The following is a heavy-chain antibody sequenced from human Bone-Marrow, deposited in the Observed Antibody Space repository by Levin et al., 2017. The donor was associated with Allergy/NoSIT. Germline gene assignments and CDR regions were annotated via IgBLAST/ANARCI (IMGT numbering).Heavy chain of an antibody. J-gene: IGHJ6*02. Sequence: GESLKISCAASGFTFSSYAMSWVRQAPGKGLEWVSAISGSGGSTYYADSVKGRFTISRDNSKNTLYLQMNSLRAEDTAVYYCAKPTRLRYFDWLSIGHPYYGMDVWGQGTTVTVSS. V-gene: IGHV3-23*01. CDR3: AKPTRLRYFDWLSIGHPYYGMDV. CDR1: GFTFSSYA. D-gene: IGHD3-9*01. CDR2: ISGSGGST.